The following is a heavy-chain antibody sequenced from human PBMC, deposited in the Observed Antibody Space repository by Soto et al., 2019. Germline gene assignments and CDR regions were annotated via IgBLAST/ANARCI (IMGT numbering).Heavy chain of an antibody. J-gene: IGHJ2*01. CDR2: ISATGGNI. CDR1: GLIFSDYA. V-gene: IGHV3-23*01. CDR3: AKVAGGLGYFDL. Sequence: EAQLLESGGGLARPGGSLKLSCVASGLIFSDYAMTWIRQAPGKGLEWVATISATGGNIEYRESLKGRFTISRDNSKKMFYLQINGLTADDTAVYYCAKVAGGLGYFDLWGSGTLVTVSS. D-gene: IGHD3-16*01.